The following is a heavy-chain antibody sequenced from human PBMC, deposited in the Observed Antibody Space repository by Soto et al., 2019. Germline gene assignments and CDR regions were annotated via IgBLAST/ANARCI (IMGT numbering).Heavy chain of an antibody. CDR3: ARVDSSGYQPFDY. CDR2: IYYSGST. J-gene: IGHJ4*02. V-gene: IGHV4-30-4*01. Sequence: SLTLSLPCSFSGGSISSGDYYLSWIRQPPGKGLEWIGYIYYSGSTYYNPSLKSRVTISVDTSKNQFSLKLSSVTAADTAVYYCARVDSSGYQPFDYWGQGTLVTAPQ. D-gene: IGHD3-22*01. CDR1: GGSISSGDYY.